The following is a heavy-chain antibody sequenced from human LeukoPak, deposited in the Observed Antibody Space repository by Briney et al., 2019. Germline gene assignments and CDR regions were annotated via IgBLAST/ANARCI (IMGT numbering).Heavy chain of an antibody. J-gene: IGHJ4*02. CDR1: GYTFTSYG. CDR2: ISAYNGNT. CDR3: ARIGSRITMVRGVPFDY. D-gene: IGHD3-10*01. Sequence: ASVKVSCKASGYTFTSYGISWVRQAPGQGLEWMGWISAYNGNTNYAQKLQGRVTMTTDTSTSTAYMELRSLRSDDTAVYYCARIGSRITMVRGVPFDYWGQGTLVTASS. V-gene: IGHV1-18*04.